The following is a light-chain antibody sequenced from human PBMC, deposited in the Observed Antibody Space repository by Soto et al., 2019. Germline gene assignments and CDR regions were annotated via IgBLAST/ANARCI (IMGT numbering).Light chain of an antibody. CDR2: KAS. CDR3: QQYNSYSPT. J-gene: IGKJ1*01. V-gene: IGKV1-5*03. Sequence: IQMIQSPSTLSASVGDRFTITCRASQSISTWLAWYQQEPGKAPKLLIHKASSLQSGVPSRFSGSGSGTDFTLTISSLHPDDFATYYCQQYNSYSPTFGQGTKVDNK. CDR1: QSISTW.